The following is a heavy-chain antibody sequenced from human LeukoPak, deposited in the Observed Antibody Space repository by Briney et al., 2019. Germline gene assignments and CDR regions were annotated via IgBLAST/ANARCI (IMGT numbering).Heavy chain of an antibody. D-gene: IGHD2-2*01. CDR1: GYTLTELA. J-gene: IGHJ4*02. V-gene: IGHV1-2*02. Sequence: ASVKVSCKVSGYTLTELAIHWARQAPGQGLEWMGWINPNSGGTSYAQKFQGRVTMTRDTSISTAYMELSRLRSDDTAVYYCARGRCSSRSCYLFDYWGQGTLVTVSS. CDR3: ARGRCSSRSCYLFDY. CDR2: INPNSGGT.